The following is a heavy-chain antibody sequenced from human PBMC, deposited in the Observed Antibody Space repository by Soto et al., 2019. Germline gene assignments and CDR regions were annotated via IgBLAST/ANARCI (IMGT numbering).Heavy chain of an antibody. D-gene: IGHD2-15*01. CDR3: ARGLGYCSGGSCYVGVWFDP. CDR1: GGSFSGYY. Sequence: QVQLQQWGAGLLKPSETLSLTCAVYGGSFSGYYWSWIRQSPGKGLEWIGEINHSGSTNYNPSLKSQVTISEDTSKNQFSLKLSSVSAADTAVYYCARGLGYCSGGSCYVGVWFDPWGQGTLVTVSS. J-gene: IGHJ5*02. V-gene: IGHV4-34*01. CDR2: INHSGST.